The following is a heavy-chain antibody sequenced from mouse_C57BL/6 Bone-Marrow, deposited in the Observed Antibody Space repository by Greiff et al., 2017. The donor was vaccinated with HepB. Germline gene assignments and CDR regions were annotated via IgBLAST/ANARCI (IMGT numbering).Heavy chain of an antibody. D-gene: IGHD3-1*01. Sequence: VQLQQSGAEFVKPGASVKLSCKASGYTFTSYWMQWVKQRPGQGLEWIGEIDPSDSYINYNQKFKGKATLTVDTSSSTAYMQLSSLTSEDSAVYYGARRASLLSWFAYWGQGTLVTVSA. V-gene: IGHV1-50*01. J-gene: IGHJ3*01. CDR3: ARRASLLSWFAY. CDR1: GYTFTSYW. CDR2: IDPSDSYI.